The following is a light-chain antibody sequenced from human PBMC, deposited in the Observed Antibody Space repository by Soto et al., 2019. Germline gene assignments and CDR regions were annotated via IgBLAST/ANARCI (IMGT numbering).Light chain of an antibody. V-gene: IGLV1-51*02. CDR3: ASWDHSLSGYV. J-gene: IGLJ1*01. CDR2: ESN. CDR1: ISIIGNNY. Sequence: QYVLTQPPSVSAAPGQKVTISCSGTISIIGNNYVSWYQQLPGAAPTLLIYESNRRPTGIPDRFSGSKSATSATLDITGLQTGDEADYYCASWDHSLSGYVFGSGTKVTVL.